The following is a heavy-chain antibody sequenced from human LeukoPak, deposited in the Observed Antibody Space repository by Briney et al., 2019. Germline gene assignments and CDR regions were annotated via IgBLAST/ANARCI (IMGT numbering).Heavy chain of an antibody. CDR1: GGSISSYY. V-gene: IGHV4-4*09. J-gene: IGHJ5*02. D-gene: IGHD6-13*01. CDR2: IYTSGST. Sequence: SETLSLTCTVSGGSISSYYWSWIRQPPGKGLEWIGYIYTSGSTNNNPSLKSRITISVDMSKHQFSLKLSSVTAADTAVYYCARRYSSSLSWFDHWGQGTLVTVSS. CDR3: ARRYSSSLSWFDH.